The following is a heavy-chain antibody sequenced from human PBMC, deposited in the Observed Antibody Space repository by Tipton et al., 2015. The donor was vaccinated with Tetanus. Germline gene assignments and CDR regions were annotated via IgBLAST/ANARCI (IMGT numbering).Heavy chain of an antibody. D-gene: IGHD3-16*01. CDR3: ATLPEGATLRGSDY. V-gene: IGHV3-23*01. CDR2: ISGSGGST. J-gene: IGHJ4*02. CDR1: GFTFSSYA. Sequence: SLRLSCAASGFTFSSYAMSWVRQAPGKGLEWVSAISGSGGSTYYADSVKGRFTISRDNSKNTLYLQMNSLRAEDTAVYYCATLPEGATLRGSDYWGQGTLVTVSS.